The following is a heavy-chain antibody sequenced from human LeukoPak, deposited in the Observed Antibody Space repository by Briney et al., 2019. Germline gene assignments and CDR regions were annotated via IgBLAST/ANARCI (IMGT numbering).Heavy chain of an antibody. CDR1: GFTVSSNY. D-gene: IGHD5-18*01. CDR2: IYSGGST. CDR3: ASTPAGGYSYGYGY. V-gene: IGHV3-53*01. J-gene: IGHJ4*02. Sequence: PGGSLRLSCAASGFTVSSNYMSWVRQAPGKGLEWVSVIYSGGSTYYADSVKGRFTISRDTSKNTLYLQMNSLRAEDTAVYYCASTPAGGYSYGYGYWGQGTLVTVSS.